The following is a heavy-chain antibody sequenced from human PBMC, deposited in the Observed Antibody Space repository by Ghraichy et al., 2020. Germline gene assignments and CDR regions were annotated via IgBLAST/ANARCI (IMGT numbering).Heavy chain of an antibody. CDR3: ARNKSRGWNEGWNFDL. Sequence: SETLSLTCSVSGGSISDSSHYWGWIRQPPGKGLEWIGSIYYSGSTTYNPSLKSRVTIAVDTSKNQFSLELRSVTAADTAVYYCARNKSRGWNEGWNFDLWGRGALFTVSS. D-gene: IGHD1-1*01. J-gene: IGHJ2*01. CDR2: IYYSGST. V-gene: IGHV4-39*01. CDR1: GGSISDSSHY.